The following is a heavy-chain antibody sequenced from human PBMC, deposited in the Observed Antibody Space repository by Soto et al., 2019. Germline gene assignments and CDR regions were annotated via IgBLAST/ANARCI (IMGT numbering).Heavy chain of an antibody. D-gene: IGHD1-26*01. Sequence: PSESLSLTGRVSNGSMSGFYWTWIRQPPGKILEWIGYIHYSGRTDYNPSLTSRATMSVDTSKNQFSLNLKSITAADTAVYYCVRVGVGIGNHFDSWGRGTLVTVSS. CDR2: IHYSGRT. V-gene: IGHV4-59*12. CDR1: NGSMSGFY. CDR3: VRVGVGIGNHFDS. J-gene: IGHJ4*02.